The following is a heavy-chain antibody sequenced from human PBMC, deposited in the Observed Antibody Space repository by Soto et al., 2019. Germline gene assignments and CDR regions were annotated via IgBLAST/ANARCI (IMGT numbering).Heavy chain of an antibody. CDR3: AKAAGTYYFDY. D-gene: IGHD6-19*01. Sequence: EVQLLESGGNLIQPGGSLRLSCVASGFTFSTYAMSWVRQAPGKGLEWVSSTSGSGSHTYYADSVKGRFTISRDNSKNTLYLQMSSLRADDTAVYYCAKAAGTYYFDYWGQGALVTVSS. CDR1: GFTFSTYA. J-gene: IGHJ4*02. V-gene: IGHV3-23*01. CDR2: TSGSGSHT.